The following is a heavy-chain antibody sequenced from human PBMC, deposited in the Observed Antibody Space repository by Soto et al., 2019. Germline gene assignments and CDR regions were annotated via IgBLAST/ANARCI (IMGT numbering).Heavy chain of an antibody. CDR1: GFTFDDYA. CDR3: ASLNYPGY. CDR2: ISWNSGSI. J-gene: IGHJ4*02. Sequence: DVQLVESGGGLVQPGRSLRLSCAASGFTFDDYAMHWVRQAPGKGLEWVSGISWNSGSIAYADSVKGRFTISRDNAKNSLYLQMNSLRAEDTALYYCASLNYPGYWGQGTLVTVSS. D-gene: IGHD4-4*01. V-gene: IGHV3-9*01.